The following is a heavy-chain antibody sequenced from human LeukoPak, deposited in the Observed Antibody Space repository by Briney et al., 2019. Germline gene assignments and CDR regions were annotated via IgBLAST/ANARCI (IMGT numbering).Heavy chain of an antibody. CDR2: ISYDGSNK. D-gene: IGHD1-14*01. V-gene: IGHV3-30*04. CDR1: GFTFSSYA. CDR3: ARDYNPGFDY. J-gene: IGHJ4*02. Sequence: SGGSLRLSCAASGFTFSSYAMHWVRQAPGKGLEWVAVISYDGSNKYYADSVKGRFTISRDNSKNTLYLQMNSLRAEDTAVYYRARDYNPGFDYWGQGTLVTVSS.